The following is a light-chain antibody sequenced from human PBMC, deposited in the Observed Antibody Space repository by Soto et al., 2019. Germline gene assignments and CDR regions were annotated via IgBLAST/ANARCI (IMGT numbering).Light chain of an antibody. Sequence: DIQMTQSPSTLSASVGDRVTITCRASQSISSWLAWYQQKPGKATKLLIYKASSLESGVPSRFSGSGSGTEFTLTIRSLQLDDFAPYYCQQYNSYPWTFGQGTKVEI. CDR1: QSISSW. CDR2: KAS. CDR3: QQYNSYPWT. J-gene: IGKJ1*01. V-gene: IGKV1-5*03.